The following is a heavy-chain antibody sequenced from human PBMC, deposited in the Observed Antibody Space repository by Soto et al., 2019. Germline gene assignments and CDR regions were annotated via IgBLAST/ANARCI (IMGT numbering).Heavy chain of an antibody. CDR1: GFTFSDYY. Sequence: QVQLVESGGGLVKPGGSLRLSCAASGFTFSDYYMSWIRQAPGKGLEWVSYISSSSSYTNYADSVKGRFTISRDNAKNSLYRQMNSLRAEDTAVYYCATGQYYYDSSGYYYSWGQGTLVTVSS. V-gene: IGHV3-11*05. D-gene: IGHD3-22*01. J-gene: IGHJ4*02. CDR2: ISSSSSYT. CDR3: ATGQYYYDSSGYYYS.